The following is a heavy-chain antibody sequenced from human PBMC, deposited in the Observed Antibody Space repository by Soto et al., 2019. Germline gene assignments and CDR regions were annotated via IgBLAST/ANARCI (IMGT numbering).Heavy chain of an antibody. CDR1: GFTFSSYA. CDR3: AKDQGPIPTNWFDP. J-gene: IGHJ5*02. D-gene: IGHD2-2*02. V-gene: IGHV3-23*01. Sequence: GGSLRFSCAASGFTFSSYAMSWVRQAPGKGLEWVSAISGSGGSTYYADSVKGRFTISRDNSKNTLYLQMNSLRAEDTAVYYCAKDQGPIPTNWFDPWGQGTLVTVPQ. CDR2: ISGSGGST.